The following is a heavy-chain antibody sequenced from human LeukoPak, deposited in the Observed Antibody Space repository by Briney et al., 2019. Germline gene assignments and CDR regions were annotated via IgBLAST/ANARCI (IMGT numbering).Heavy chain of an antibody. CDR1: GGSISSYY. D-gene: IGHD3-10*01. CDR2: IYYSGST. J-gene: IGHJ6*04. V-gene: IGHV4-59*01. Sequence: SETLSLTCSVSGGSISSYYWIWIRQPPGKGLEWIGYIYYSGSTNYNPSLKSRVTISVDTSKNQFSLKLSSVTAADTAVYYCARDGLWFGASFCYGMDVWGKGTTVTVSS. CDR3: ARDGLWFGASFCYGMDV.